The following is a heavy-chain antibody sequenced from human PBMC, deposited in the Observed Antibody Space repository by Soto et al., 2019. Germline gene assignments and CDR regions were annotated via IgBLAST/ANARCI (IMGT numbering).Heavy chain of an antibody. CDR2: ISSSSSYM. Sequence: NPGGSLRLSCAASGFTFSTYSMNWVRQAPGKGLEWVSFISSSSSYMYYGDSMKGRFTISRDNAKNSLYLQMNSLRVEDTAVYYCARMGASYDTLTGYSTSYHFDSWGQGIPVTVSS. D-gene: IGHD3-9*01. V-gene: IGHV3-21*01. CDR3: ARMGASYDTLTGYSTSYHFDS. J-gene: IGHJ4*02. CDR1: GFTFSTYS.